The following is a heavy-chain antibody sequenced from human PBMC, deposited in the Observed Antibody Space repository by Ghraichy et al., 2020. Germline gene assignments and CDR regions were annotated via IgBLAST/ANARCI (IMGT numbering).Heavy chain of an antibody. Sequence: SGPTLVKPTQTLTLTCTFSGFSLSTSGMCVSWIRQPPGKALEWLARIDWDDDKYYSTSLKTRLTISKDTSKNQVVLTMTNMDPVDTATYYCALSKGNYGDYVGPSDYWGQGTLVTVSS. CDR3: ALSKGNYGDYVGPSDY. V-gene: IGHV2-70*11. D-gene: IGHD4-17*01. CDR2: IDWDDDK. CDR1: GFSLSTSGMC. J-gene: IGHJ4*02.